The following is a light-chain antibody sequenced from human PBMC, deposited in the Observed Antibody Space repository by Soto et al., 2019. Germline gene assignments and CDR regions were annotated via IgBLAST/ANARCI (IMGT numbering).Light chain of an antibody. CDR2: GAS. CDR1: QSVSIN. CDR3: QHYNNWPPWT. V-gene: IGKV3-15*01. Sequence: EIVMTQSPATLSVSPGERATLSCRASQSVSINLAWYQQNPGQAPRHLIYGASTRATGIPTRFSGSGSGTEFTLTITSLQSEDFAVYYCQHYNNWPPWTFGQGTRVEIK. J-gene: IGKJ1*01.